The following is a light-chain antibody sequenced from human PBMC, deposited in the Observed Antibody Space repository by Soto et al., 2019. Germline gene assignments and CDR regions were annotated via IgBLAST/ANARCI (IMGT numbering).Light chain of an antibody. J-gene: IGLJ2*01. CDR1: SSDVGHYSI. CDR3: CSYETGTTFHVV. CDR2: EGT. Sequence: QSVLTQPASVSGSPGQSITISCTGTSSDVGHYSIVSWYQQHPGKATKLIIHEGTKRPSGVSDRFSVSKSGNTASLTISGLRAEDEAVYYCCSYETGTTFHVVIGGGTKLTVL. V-gene: IGLV2-23*01.